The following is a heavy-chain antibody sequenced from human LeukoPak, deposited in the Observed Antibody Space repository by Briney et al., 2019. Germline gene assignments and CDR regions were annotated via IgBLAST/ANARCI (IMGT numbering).Heavy chain of an antibody. CDR2: FDPEDGEA. CDR1: GYTLTELS. CDR3: ATGGYDIMTGYRY. V-gene: IGHV1-24*01. J-gene: IGHJ4*02. D-gene: IGHD3-9*01. Sequence: ASAKVSCKVSGYTLTELSMHWVRQAPGKGLEWMGGFDPEDGEAIYAQKFQGRVTMTEATSTDTAYMELSSLRSEDTAVYYCATGGYDIMTGYRYWGQGTLVTVSS.